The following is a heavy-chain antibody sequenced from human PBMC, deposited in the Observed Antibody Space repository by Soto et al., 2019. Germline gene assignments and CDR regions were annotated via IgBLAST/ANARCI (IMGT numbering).Heavy chain of an antibody. D-gene: IGHD1-26*01. CDR2: IIPISGTA. J-gene: IGHJ4*02. Sequence: SVKVSCKASGGTFSSYAISWVRQAPGQGLEWMGGIIPISGTANYAQKFQGRVTITADESTSTAYMELSSLRSEDTAVYYCARSHSGSYYRRFDYWGQGTLVTVSS. CDR3: ARSHSGSYYRRFDY. V-gene: IGHV1-69*13. CDR1: GGTFSSYA.